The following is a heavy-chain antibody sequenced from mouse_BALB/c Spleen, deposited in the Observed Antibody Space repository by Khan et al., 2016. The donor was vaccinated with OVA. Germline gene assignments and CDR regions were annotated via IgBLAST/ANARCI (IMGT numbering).Heavy chain of an antibody. CDR1: GYTFTTYW. Sequence: QVQLKQSGAELVRPGASVRLSCKTSGYTFTTYWMHWVKQRPGQGLEWIGEINPSNGRTNSNEKFKSKATLTVDKSSSTAYIHLSSLTSEDSAVYYCARLYYSWLADWGQGTLVSVSA. D-gene: IGHD2-1*01. CDR2: INPSNGRT. V-gene: IGHV1S81*02. CDR3: ARLYYSWLAD. J-gene: IGHJ3*01.